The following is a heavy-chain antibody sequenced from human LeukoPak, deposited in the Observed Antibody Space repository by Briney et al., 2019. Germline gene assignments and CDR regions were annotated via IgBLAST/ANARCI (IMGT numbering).Heavy chain of an antibody. CDR3: AAVGWVGGTRPQNFHR. Sequence: QTGGSLRLSCTASGFTFSSFGMGWVRQAPGKGPEWVSFINDRGVVTRYADSVKGRFSISRDNSRNTLYLQMNSLTVEDTAVYYCAAVGWVGGTRPQNFHRWGQGTLVTVSS. D-gene: IGHD1-1*01. CDR1: GFTFSSFG. CDR2: INDRGVVT. J-gene: IGHJ4*02. V-gene: IGHV3-23*01.